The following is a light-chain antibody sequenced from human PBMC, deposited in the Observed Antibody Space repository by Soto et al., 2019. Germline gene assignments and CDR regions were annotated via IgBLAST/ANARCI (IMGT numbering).Light chain of an antibody. CDR1: QSVSSNY. CDR3: QQYGTSPRT. CDR2: GAS. J-gene: IGKJ1*01. V-gene: IGKV3-20*01. Sequence: EVVLTQSPGTLSLSPGERATLSCRASQSVSSNYLAWYQQKPGQAPRLVIYGASNRATGIPDRFLGSGSGTDFSLTIRGVGPEDFAVYYCQQYGTSPRTFGQGTKVEVK.